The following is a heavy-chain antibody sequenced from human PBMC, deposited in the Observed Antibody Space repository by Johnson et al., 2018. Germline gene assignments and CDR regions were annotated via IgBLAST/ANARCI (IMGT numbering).Heavy chain of an antibody. J-gene: IGHJ6*02. V-gene: IGHV3-74*01. CDR1: GFTFSSYW. Sequence: EVQLVESGGGLVQPGGSLRLSCVASGFTFSSYWMHWVRQAPGKGLVWVSRINSDGSSTSYADSVKGRFTISRDNAKNTLYLQMTTLRAADTALYYCASSVVFFGVVITRYDYYYGMDVWGQGTTVTVS. CDR3: ASSVVFFGVVITRYDYYYGMDV. CDR2: INSDGSST. D-gene: IGHD3-3*01.